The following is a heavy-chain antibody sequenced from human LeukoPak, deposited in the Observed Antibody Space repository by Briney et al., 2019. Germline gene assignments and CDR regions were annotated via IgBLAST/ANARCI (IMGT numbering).Heavy chain of an antibody. CDR3: AHINTDYDIVTGPFYY. CDR2: IYWDDDK. D-gene: IGHD3-9*01. Sequence: SGPTLVNPTQTLTLTCTFSGVSLSTSGGGVGWIRQPPGKALEWLALIYWDDDKRYSPSLKSKLTITKDTTKNQVVLTTTDMDPVDTATYYCAHINTDYDIVTGPFYYCGQGTQVTVS. J-gene: IGHJ4*02. V-gene: IGHV2-5*02. CDR1: GVSLSTSGGG.